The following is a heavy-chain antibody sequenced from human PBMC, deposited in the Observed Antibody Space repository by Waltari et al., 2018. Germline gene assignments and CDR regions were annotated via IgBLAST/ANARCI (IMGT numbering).Heavy chain of an antibody. CDR2: IDGSGSVM. J-gene: IGHJ3*02. V-gene: IGHV3-48*03. CDR3: VRDRGEDAADI. CDR1: GFILRRYE. Sequence: EVQLVESGGGLVQPGGSLRLSCAASGFILRRYEMNWVRQAPGKGLEWVSYIDGSGSVMYYADSVKGRFAMSRDNSKSSLSLQMNSLRAEDTAIYYCVRDRGEDAADIWGQGTMVTVSS.